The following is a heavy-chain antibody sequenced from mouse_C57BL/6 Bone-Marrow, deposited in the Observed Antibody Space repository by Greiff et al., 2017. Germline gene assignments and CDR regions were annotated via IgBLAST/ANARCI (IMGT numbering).Heavy chain of an antibody. J-gene: IGHJ3*01. Sequence: QVQLQQPGAELVRPGTSVKLSCKASGYTFTSYWMHWVKQRPGQGLEWIGVIDPSDSYTNYNQKFKGKATLTVDTSSSTAYMQLSSLTSEDSAVYDCARWRTGTWFAYWGQGTLVTVSA. V-gene: IGHV1-59*01. CDR1: GYTFTSYW. D-gene: IGHD4-1*01. CDR3: ARWRTGTWFAY. CDR2: IDPSDSYT.